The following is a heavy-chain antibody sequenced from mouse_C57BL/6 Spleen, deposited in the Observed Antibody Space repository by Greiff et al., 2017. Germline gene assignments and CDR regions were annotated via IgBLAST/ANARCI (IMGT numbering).Heavy chain of an antibody. J-gene: IGHJ2*01. CDR1: GYTFTSYT. CDR2: INPSSGYT. V-gene: IGHV1-4*01. CDR3: AIYYDYEGYFDY. D-gene: IGHD2-4*01. Sequence: QVQLKESGAELARPGASVKMSCKASGYTFTSYTMHWVKQRPGQGLEWIGYINPSSGYTKYNQKFKDKATLTADKSSSTAYMQLSSLTSEDSAVYYCAIYYDYEGYFDYWGQGTTLTVSS.